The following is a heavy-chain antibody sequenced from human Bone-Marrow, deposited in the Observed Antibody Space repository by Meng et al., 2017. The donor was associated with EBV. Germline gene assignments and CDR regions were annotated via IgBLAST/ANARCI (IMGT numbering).Heavy chain of an antibody. V-gene: IGHV1-69*01. CDR3: ASESGRGFTPDY. D-gene: IGHD3-10*01. Sequence: QVQLVPSGAEVKKPGSAVKVSCKTSGGTFRSDAISWVRQAPGQGLEWMGGLIPMSDAPYYAQKFQGRVTITADESTSTHYMDLSGLRSEDTAVYYCASESGRGFTPDYWGQGTLVTVSS. CDR1: GGTFRSDA. J-gene: IGHJ4*02. CDR2: LIPMSDAP.